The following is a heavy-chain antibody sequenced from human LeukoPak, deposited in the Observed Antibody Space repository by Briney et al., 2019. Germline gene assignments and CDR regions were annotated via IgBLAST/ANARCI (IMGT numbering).Heavy chain of an antibody. CDR2: ISSSSSNI. Sequence: GGPLTLLCGVWGFPFSRYSMKWVRPAPGKGVGGVSYISSSSSNILYAVSVKGRYPISRDNAKHSLYVHKNSVRPGDSAVFLFARDPHRRLYGSQARDTFDIWGQGTMVTVSS. J-gene: IGHJ3*02. V-gene: IGHV3-48*04. CDR1: GFPFSRYS. D-gene: IGHD2-15*01. CDR3: ARDPHRRLYGSQARDTFDI.